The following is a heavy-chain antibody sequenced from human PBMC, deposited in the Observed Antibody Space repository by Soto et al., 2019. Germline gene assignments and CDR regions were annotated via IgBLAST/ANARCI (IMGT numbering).Heavy chain of an antibody. J-gene: IGHJ6*02. D-gene: IGHD3-16*01. CDR2: LSESGVSP. Sequence: GGSLSLSCAASGFSFGRYAMSWVRQAPQKGLEWVSALSESGVSPYYLDSVKGRFTISRDNSKNTLNLQMNRLRVEDTAIFYCVKMTSASHGYNYGMDVWGQGTTVTVSS. CDR1: GFSFGRYA. CDR3: VKMTSASHGYNYGMDV. V-gene: IGHV3-23*01.